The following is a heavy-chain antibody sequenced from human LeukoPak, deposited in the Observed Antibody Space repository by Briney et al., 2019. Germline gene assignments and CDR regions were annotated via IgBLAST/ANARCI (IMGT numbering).Heavy chain of an antibody. Sequence: PGGSLRLSCAASGFTFSGSAMHWVRQAPGKGREWVGRIGSRANTYATAYAESVKGRFTISRDDPKNRAYLQMNSLKTEDTAVYYCTRHSDSSGWYAGIDAFDIWGQGTMVTVSS. J-gene: IGHJ3*02. CDR2: IGSRANTYAT. CDR1: GFTFSGSA. CDR3: TRHSDSSGWYAGIDAFDI. D-gene: IGHD6-19*01. V-gene: IGHV3-73*01.